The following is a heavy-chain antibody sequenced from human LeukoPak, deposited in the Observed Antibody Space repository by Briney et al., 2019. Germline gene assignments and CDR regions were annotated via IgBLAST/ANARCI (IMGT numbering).Heavy chain of an antibody. CDR3: ARVFAAAGTGAIGY. V-gene: IGHV1-46*01. J-gene: IGHJ4*02. CDR1: VYTFTSYY. Sequence: ASVKVSCKASVYTFTSYYIHWVRQAPGQGLEWMGIINPSGGSTSYAQQFQGRVTMTRGTSTSTVYMELSSLRSEDTAVYYCARVFAAAGTGAIGYWGQGTLVTVSS. D-gene: IGHD6-13*01. CDR2: INPSGGST.